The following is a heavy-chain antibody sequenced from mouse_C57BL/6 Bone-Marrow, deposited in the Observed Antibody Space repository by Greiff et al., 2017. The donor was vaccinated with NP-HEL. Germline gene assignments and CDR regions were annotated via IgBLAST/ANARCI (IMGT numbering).Heavy chain of an antibody. CDR1: GFSLTSYG. J-gene: IGHJ4*01. CDR3: ASTVVARLTDAMDY. CDR2: IWRGGST. V-gene: IGHV2-5*01. D-gene: IGHD1-1*01. Sequence: VKLQESGPGLVQPSQSLSITCTVSGFSLTSYGVHWVRQSPGKGLEWLGVIWRGGSTDYNAAFMSRLSITKDNSKSQVFFKMNSLQADDTAIYYCASTVVARLTDAMDYWGQGTSVTVSS.